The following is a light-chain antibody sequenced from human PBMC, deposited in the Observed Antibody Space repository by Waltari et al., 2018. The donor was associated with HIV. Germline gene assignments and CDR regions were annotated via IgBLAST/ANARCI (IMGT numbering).Light chain of an antibody. CDR3: QQSYITPWT. V-gene: IGKV1-39*01. J-gene: IGKJ1*01. CDR1: QTINTF. CDR2: DST. Sequence: DIQMTQPPSPLSASVGHRVTNTCRASQTINTFLNWYQQQPGKAPKVLIYDSTSLERGVPGRFRGSGSGTDFTLDIIGLEAEDFATYFCQQSYITPWTFGQGTKIEI.